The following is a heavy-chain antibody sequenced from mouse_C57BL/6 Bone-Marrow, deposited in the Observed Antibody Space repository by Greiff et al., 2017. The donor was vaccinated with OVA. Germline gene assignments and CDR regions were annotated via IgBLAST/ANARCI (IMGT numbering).Heavy chain of an antibody. V-gene: IGHV14-4*01. CDR3: TTDDYDSFAY. Sequence: EVQVVESGAELVKPGASVKLSCTASGFTFNDYCMHWVKQRPEQGLEWIGWIDPENGDTEYASKFQGKATITADTSSNTACLQLSSLTSEDAAVYYCTTDDYDSFAYWGQGTGVTVSA. D-gene: IGHD2-4*01. CDR2: IDPENGDT. J-gene: IGHJ3*01. CDR1: GFTFNDYC.